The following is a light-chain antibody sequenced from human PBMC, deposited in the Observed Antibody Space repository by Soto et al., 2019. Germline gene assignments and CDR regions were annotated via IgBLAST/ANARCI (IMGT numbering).Light chain of an antibody. CDR2: DVT. Sequence: QSALTQPASVSGSPGQSITISCTGTSRDVGAYKYVSWYQQHPGKAPKLMIYDVTKRPSGVSNRFSGSKSGNTASLTISGLQAEDEADYYCSSYTTISTLVFGGGTKLTVL. J-gene: IGLJ2*01. CDR3: SSYTTISTLV. V-gene: IGLV2-14*03. CDR1: SRDVGAYKY.